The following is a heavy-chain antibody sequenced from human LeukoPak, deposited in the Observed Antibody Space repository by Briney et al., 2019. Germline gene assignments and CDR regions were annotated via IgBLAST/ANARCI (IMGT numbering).Heavy chain of an antibody. Sequence: GGSLRLSCAASGFTFSSYEMNWVRQAPGKGLEWVSYISSSGSTIYYADSVKGRFTISRDNAKNSLYLQMNSLRAEDTAVYYCARDRDYGGTYYFDYWGQGTLVTVSS. CDR2: ISSSGSTI. CDR3: ARDRDYGGTYYFDY. CDR1: GFTFSSYE. D-gene: IGHD4-23*01. V-gene: IGHV3-48*03. J-gene: IGHJ4*02.